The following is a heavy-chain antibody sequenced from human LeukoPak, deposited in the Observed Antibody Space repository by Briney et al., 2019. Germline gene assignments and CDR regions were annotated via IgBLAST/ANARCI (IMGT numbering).Heavy chain of an antibody. CDR2: IRYDGSNK. V-gene: IGHV3-30*02. CDR3: GRDTDFDY. J-gene: IGHJ4*02. Sequence: GGSLRLSCAASGFTFSSYGMHWVRQAPGKGLEWVAFIRYDGSNKYYADSVKGRFTISRDNAKNSLYLQVNSLRAEDTAVYYCGRDTDFDYWGQGTLVTVSS. CDR1: GFTFSSYG.